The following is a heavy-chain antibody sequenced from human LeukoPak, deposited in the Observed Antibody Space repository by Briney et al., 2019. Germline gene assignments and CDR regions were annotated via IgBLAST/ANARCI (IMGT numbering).Heavy chain of an antibody. CDR3: ARGYCSGGSCYGWFDP. Sequence: ASVKVSCKASGYTFTNYGISWVRQAPGQGLEWMGWINPNSGGTNYAQKFQGWVTMTRDTSISTAYMELSRLRSDDTAVYYCARGYCSGGSCYGWFDPWGQGTLVTVSS. D-gene: IGHD2-15*01. V-gene: IGHV1-2*04. J-gene: IGHJ5*02. CDR1: GYTFTNYG. CDR2: INPNSGGT.